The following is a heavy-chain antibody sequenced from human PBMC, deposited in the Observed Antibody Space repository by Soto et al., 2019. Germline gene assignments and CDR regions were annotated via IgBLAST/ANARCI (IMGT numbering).Heavy chain of an antibody. V-gene: IGHV1-18*01. J-gene: IGHJ4*02. CDR3: AREYCSGGSCYGVDY. CDR2: TSTYNGDT. D-gene: IGHD2-15*01. Sequence: ASVKVSCKAWGDTFTTYGISWVRQAPGQGLEWMGWTSTYNGDTKYAQKFQGRVTLTSDTSTSTAYMELTSLRSDDTAVYHCAREYCSGGSCYGVDYWGQGTLVTVSS. CDR1: GDTFTTYG.